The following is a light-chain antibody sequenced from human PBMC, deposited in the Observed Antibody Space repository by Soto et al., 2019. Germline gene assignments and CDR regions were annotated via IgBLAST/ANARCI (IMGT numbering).Light chain of an antibody. J-gene: IGLJ2*01. CDR1: SSDVGSYDR. V-gene: IGLV2-18*02. Sequence: QSVLTQPPSVSGSPGQSVTISCPGTSSDVGSYDRVSWYQQPPGTAPKVMIYEVSHRPSGVPDRFSGSKSGNTASLTISGLQAEDEADYYCSSYTSSSTLVFGGGTKLTVL. CDR3: SSYTSSSTLV. CDR2: EVS.